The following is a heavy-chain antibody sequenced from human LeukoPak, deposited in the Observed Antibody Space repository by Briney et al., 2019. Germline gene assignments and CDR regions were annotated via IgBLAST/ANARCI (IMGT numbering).Heavy chain of an antibody. D-gene: IGHD4-17*01. J-gene: IGHJ6*04. V-gene: IGHV3-30*07. CDR1: GFTFSSYA. CDR2: ISYDGSNK. Sequence: PGRSLRLSCAASGFTFSSYAMHWVRQAPGKGLEWVAVISYDGSNKYYADSVKGRFTISRDNSKNPLYLQMNSLRGEDTAVYYCAREQTSLTTFGMDVWGKGTTVTVSS. CDR3: AREQTSLTTFGMDV.